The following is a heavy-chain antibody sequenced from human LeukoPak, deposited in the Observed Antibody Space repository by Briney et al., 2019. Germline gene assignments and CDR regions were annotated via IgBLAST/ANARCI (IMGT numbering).Heavy chain of an antibody. D-gene: IGHD2/OR15-2a*01. CDR1: GGSISSYY. CDR2: IYYSGST. Sequence: TSETLSLTCTVSGGSISSYYWSWTRQPPGKGLEWIGYIYYSGSTNYNPSLKSRVTISLDTSKNQFSLMLSSVTAADTAVYYCARENSYWGQGTLVTVSS. V-gene: IGHV4-59*01. J-gene: IGHJ4*02. CDR3: ARENSY.